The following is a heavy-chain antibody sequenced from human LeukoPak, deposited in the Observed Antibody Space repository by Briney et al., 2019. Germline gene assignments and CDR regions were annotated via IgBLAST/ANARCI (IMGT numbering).Heavy chain of an antibody. CDR1: GFTFSNAW. Sequence: SGGSLRLSCAASGFTFSNAWMSWVRQAPGEGMGWVGRIKSKTDGGTTDYAAPVKGRFTISRDDSKNTLYLQMNSLKPEDTAVYYCTALRYWFDPWGQGTPVTVSS. D-gene: IGHD3-16*02. V-gene: IGHV3-15*01. CDR2: IKSKTDGGTT. CDR3: TALRYWFDP. J-gene: IGHJ5*02.